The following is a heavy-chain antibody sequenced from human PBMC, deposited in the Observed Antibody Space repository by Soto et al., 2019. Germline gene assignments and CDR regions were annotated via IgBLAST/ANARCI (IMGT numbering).Heavy chain of an antibody. V-gene: IGHV4-31*03. Sequence: SETLSLTCTVSVGSISSGGYYWSWIRQHPGKGLEWIGYIYYSGSTYYNPSLKSRVTISVDTSKNQFSLKLSSVTAADTAVYYCARGVGYCSGGSCYSLDAFDIWGQGTMVTVSS. CDR3: ARGVGYCSGGSCYSLDAFDI. CDR2: IYYSGST. CDR1: VGSISSGGYY. D-gene: IGHD2-15*01. J-gene: IGHJ3*02.